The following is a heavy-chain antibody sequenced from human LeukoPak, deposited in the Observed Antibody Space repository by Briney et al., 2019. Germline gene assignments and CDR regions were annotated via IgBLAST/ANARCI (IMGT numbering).Heavy chain of an antibody. CDR2: ISTGSSTI. J-gene: IGHJ6*03. Sequence: GGSLRLSCAASGFTFSSYSMNWVRRAPGKGLEWVSHISTGSSTIYYADSVKGRFTISRDNDKNSLYLQMNSLRAEDTAVYYCARVHRPTVTIPWYYYYMDVWGKGTTVTVSS. V-gene: IGHV3-48*01. CDR1: GFTFSSYS. D-gene: IGHD4-17*01. CDR3: ARVHRPTVTIPWYYYYMDV.